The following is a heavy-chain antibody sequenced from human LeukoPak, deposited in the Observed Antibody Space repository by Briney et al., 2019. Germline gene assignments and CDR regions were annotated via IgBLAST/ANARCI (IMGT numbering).Heavy chain of an antibody. Sequence: SETLSLTCTVSGGSISSSSYYWGWIRQPPGKGLEWIGSIYYSGSTYYNPSLKSRVTISVDTSKNQFSLKLSSVTAADTAVYYCARQIARGYGINFYYMDVWGKGTTVTVSS. J-gene: IGHJ6*03. D-gene: IGHD3-10*01. CDR3: ARQIARGYGINFYYMDV. CDR1: GGSISSSSYY. CDR2: IYYSGST. V-gene: IGHV4-39*01.